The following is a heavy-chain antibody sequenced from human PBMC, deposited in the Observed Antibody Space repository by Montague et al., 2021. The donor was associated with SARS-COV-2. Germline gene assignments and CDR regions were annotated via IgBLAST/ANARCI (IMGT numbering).Heavy chain of an antibody. Sequence: TLSLTYTVSGGYISSGSYYWSWIRQPAGRGMEWIGHIYASGSTKYNPSLESRVTISVDTSKNQFSLKVSSVTAADTAVYYCAAQTDYYYYSLDVWGQGTTATVS. V-gene: IGHV4-61*09. CDR1: GGYISSGSYY. CDR3: AAQTDYYYYSLDV. CDR2: IYASGST. J-gene: IGHJ6*02.